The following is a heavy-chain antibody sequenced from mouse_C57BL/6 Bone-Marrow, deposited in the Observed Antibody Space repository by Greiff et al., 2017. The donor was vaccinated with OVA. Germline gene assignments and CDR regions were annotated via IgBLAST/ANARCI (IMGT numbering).Heavy chain of an antibody. V-gene: IGHV5-17*01. D-gene: IGHD2-5*01. CDR1: GFTFSDYG. Sequence: EVQLVESGGGLVKPGGSLKLSCAASGFTFSDYGMHWVRQAPEKGLEWVAYISSGSSTIYYADTVKGRFTISRDNAKNTLFLQMTSLRSEDTAMYYCARAYYSNYVDYWGQGTSVTVSS. J-gene: IGHJ4*01. CDR3: ARAYYSNYVDY. CDR2: ISSGSSTI.